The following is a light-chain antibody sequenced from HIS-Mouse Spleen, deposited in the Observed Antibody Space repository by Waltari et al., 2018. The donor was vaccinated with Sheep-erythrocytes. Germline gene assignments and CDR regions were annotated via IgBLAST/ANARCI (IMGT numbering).Light chain of an antibody. J-gene: IGLJ3*02. CDR2: EGS. Sequence: QSALTQPASVSGSPGQSITISCTGTSSDVGSYNLVSWYQQHPGKAPKLMGYEGSKRPSGVSNRFSGSKSGNTASLTISGLQAEDEADYYCCSYAGSSTPVFGGGTKLTVL. CDR3: CSYAGSSTPV. V-gene: IGLV2-23*01. CDR1: SSDVGSYNL.